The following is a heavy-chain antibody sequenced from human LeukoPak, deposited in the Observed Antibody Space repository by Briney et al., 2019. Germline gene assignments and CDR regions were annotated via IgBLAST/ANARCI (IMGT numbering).Heavy chain of an antibody. CDR2: ISGSGDST. V-gene: IGHV3-23*01. D-gene: IGHD1-1*01. CDR1: GFTFSDYA. J-gene: IGHJ4*02. CDR3: SKDQSSTSTGIFDF. Sequence: GGSLRLSCAASGFTFSDYAMSWVRQAPGKGLEWVSAISGSGDSTYYADSVKGRFTISRDKSKNTLYLQMNSLRAEGTAVYYCSKDQSSTSTGIFDFWGQGTLVTVSS.